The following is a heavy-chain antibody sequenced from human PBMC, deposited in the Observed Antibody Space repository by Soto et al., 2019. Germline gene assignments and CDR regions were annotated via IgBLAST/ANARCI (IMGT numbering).Heavy chain of an antibody. D-gene: IGHD3-10*01. CDR1: GYTFTGYY. V-gene: IGHV1-2*02. Sequence: ASVKVSGKASGYTFTGYYMHWVRQAPGQGLEWMGWINPNSGGTNYAQKFQRRVTMTRDTSISTAYMELSRLRSDDTAVYYCARDLEGSGSYFLAHYYYGMAVWGQGTKVTVSS. CDR2: INPNSGGT. J-gene: IGHJ6*02. CDR3: ARDLEGSGSYFLAHYYYGMAV.